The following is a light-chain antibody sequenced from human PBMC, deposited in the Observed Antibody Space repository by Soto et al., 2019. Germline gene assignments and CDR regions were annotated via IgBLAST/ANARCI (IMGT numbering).Light chain of an antibody. CDR2: GAS. J-gene: IGKJ1*01. CDR3: QQYESSPWT. Sequence: ESVLTQSPGTLSLSPGERATLSCRASQSVSSSFLAWYQLKPGQAPRLLIYGASSRATGIPDRFSGSGSGTDFTLTISRLEPEDFALYYCQQYESSPWTFGQGTKAEIK. CDR1: QSVSSSF. V-gene: IGKV3-20*01.